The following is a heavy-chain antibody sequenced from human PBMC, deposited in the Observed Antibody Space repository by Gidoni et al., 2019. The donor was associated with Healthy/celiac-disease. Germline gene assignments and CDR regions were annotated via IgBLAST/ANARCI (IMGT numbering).Heavy chain of an antibody. V-gene: IGHV1-2*02. CDR2: INPNSGGT. CDR3: ARGVYCSGGSCPGAFDY. D-gene: IGHD2-15*01. Sequence: QVQLVQSGAEVKKPGASVKLPCNASGYHFTGYYMHWVRQAPGQGLEWMGWINPNSGGTNYAQKFQGRVTMTRDTSISTAYMELSRLRSDDTAVYYCARGVYCSGGSCPGAFDYWGQGTLVTVSS. CDR1: GYHFTGYY. J-gene: IGHJ4*02.